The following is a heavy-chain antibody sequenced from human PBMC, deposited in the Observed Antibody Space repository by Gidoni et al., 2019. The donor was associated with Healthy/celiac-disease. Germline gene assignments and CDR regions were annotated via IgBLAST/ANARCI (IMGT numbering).Heavy chain of an antibody. CDR3: ARGLWFGEPLYYYGMDV. D-gene: IGHD3-10*01. J-gene: IGHJ6*02. V-gene: IGHV4-59*01. Sequence: QVQLQESGPRLVKPAETLSLTCTVSGGSISSYYWSWIRQPPGKGLEWIGYIYYSGITNYNPSLKSRVTISVDTSKNQFSLKLSSVTAADTAVYYCARGLWFGEPLYYYGMDVWGQGTTVTVSS. CDR1: GGSISSYY. CDR2: IYYSGIT.